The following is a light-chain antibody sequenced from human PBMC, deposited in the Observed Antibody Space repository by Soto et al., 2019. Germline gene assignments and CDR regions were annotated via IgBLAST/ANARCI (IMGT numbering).Light chain of an antibody. J-gene: IGLJ2*01. CDR3: SSYTSTSTYVL. Sequence: QSALTQPASVSGSPGQSITISCTGTSSDVGGYNHVSWYQQHPGKAPKLTIYEVRNRPSGVSNRFSGSKSGNTDSLTISGLQAEDEADYYCSSYTSTSTYVLFGGGTKVTVL. V-gene: IGLV2-14*01. CDR2: EVR. CDR1: SSDVGGYNH.